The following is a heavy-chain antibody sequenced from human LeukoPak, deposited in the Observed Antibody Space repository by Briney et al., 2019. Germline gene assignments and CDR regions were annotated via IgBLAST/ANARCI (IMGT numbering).Heavy chain of an antibody. Sequence: ASVKVSCKASGYTFTSYYMHWVRQAPGQGLEWMGWINPNSGGTNYAQKFQGRVTMTRDTSISTAYMELSRLRSDDTAVYYCASSLWFGELGLDYWGQGTLVTVSS. CDR1: GYTFTSYY. CDR2: INPNSGGT. V-gene: IGHV1-2*02. CDR3: ASSLWFGELGLDY. D-gene: IGHD3-10*01. J-gene: IGHJ4*02.